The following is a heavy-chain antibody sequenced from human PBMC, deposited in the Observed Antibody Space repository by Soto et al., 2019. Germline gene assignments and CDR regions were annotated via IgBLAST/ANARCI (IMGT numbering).Heavy chain of an antibody. J-gene: IGHJ5*02. CDR1: GGTFSRYT. V-gene: IGHV1-69*02. D-gene: IGHD3-10*01. Sequence: QVQLVQSGAAVKKPGSSVKVSCKASGGTFSRYTINWVRQAPGQGLEWMGRIIPIAAIANYTQKFQGRVTITVDKSSTPAYMELSSLRSDDTAVYYCARGSTIVRGAPSWFDPWGQGTLVTVSS. CDR3: ARGSTIVRGAPSWFDP. CDR2: IIPIAAIA.